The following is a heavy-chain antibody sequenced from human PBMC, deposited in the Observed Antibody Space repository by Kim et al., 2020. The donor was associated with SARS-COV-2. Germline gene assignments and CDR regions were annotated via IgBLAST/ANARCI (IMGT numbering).Heavy chain of an antibody. D-gene: IGHD5-12*01. CDR1: GYTFTGYY. Sequence: ASVKVSCKASGYTFTGYYMHWVRQAPGQGLEWMGWINPNSGGTNYAQKFQGWVTMTRDTSISTAYMELSRLRSDDTAVYYCARGGPIVVVPDADIVATIIEGAFDIWGPGTMVTVSS. CDR3: ARGGPIVVVPDADIVATIIEGAFDI. J-gene: IGHJ3*02. V-gene: IGHV1-2*04. CDR2: INPNSGGT.